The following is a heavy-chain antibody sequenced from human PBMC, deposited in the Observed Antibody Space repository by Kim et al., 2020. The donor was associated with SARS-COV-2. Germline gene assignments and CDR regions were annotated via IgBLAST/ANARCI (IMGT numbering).Heavy chain of an antibody. D-gene: IGHD2-2*02. CDR1: GFTVSSNY. CDR2: IYSGGST. CDR3: ARALGYCSSTSCYTDEFDY. Sequence: GGSLRLSCAASGFTVSSNYMSWVRQAPGKGLEWVSVIYSGGSTYYADSVKGRFTISRDNSKNTLYLQMNSLRAEDTAVYYCARALGYCSSTSCYTDEFDYWGQGTLVTVSS. V-gene: IGHV3-66*01. J-gene: IGHJ4*02.